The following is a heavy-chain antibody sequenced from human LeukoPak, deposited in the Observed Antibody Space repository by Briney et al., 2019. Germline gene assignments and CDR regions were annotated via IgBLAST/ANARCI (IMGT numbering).Heavy chain of an antibody. D-gene: IGHD1-26*01. J-gene: IGHJ4*02. CDR2: MNHSGST. Sequence: PGGSLTLSCAAVGFTFNNYAMSWIRQPPGKGLEWIGEMNHSGSTNHDPSLKSRVSISVDKNQFSLKLTSVTAADTAVYYCTRGRGSFDDYWGQGTLVTVSS. CDR3: TRGRGSFDDY. V-gene: IGHV4-34*01. CDR1: GFTFNNYA.